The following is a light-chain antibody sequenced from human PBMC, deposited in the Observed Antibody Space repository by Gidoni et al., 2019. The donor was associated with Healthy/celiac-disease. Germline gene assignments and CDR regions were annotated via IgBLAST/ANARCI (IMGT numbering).Light chain of an antibody. CDR2: AAS. Sequence: DIQLTQSPSFLSASVGDRVTITCRASQGISSYLAWYQQKPGKAPKLLIYAASTLQSGVPSRFSGSGSGTEFTLTFSSLQPEDFATYYCQQLNSYPSTFGQGTRLEIK. J-gene: IGKJ5*01. V-gene: IGKV1-9*01. CDR1: QGISSY. CDR3: QQLNSYPST.